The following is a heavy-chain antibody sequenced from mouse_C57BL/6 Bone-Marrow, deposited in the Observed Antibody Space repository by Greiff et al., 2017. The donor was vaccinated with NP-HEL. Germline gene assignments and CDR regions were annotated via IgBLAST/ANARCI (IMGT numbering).Heavy chain of an antibody. CDR3: ARGRMTAQA. CDR2: INPSSGYT. V-gene: IGHV1-4*01. D-gene: IGHD3-2*02. Sequence: VQLQESGAELAKPGASVKMSCKASGYTFTSYTMHWVKQRPGPGLEWIGYINPSSGYTKYNQKFKDKATLTADKASSTAYMQLSSLTSEDSAVYYCARGRMTAQAWGQGTTLTVSS. J-gene: IGHJ2*01. CDR1: GYTFTSYT.